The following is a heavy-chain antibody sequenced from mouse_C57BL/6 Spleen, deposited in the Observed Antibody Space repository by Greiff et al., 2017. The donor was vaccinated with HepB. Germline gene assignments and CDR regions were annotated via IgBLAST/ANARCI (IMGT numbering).Heavy chain of an antibody. J-gene: IGHJ4*01. CDR2: IYPENGDT. D-gene: IGHD2-2*01. CDR1: GFNIKDDY. V-gene: IGHV14-4*01. Sequence: VQLQQSGAELVRPGASVKLSCTASGFNIKDDYMHWVKQRPEQGLEWIGWIYPENGDTEYASKFQGKATITADTSSNTAYLKLRSLTSEDTAVYYCTTKRLQYYAMDYWGQGTSVTVSS. CDR3: TTKRLQYYAMDY.